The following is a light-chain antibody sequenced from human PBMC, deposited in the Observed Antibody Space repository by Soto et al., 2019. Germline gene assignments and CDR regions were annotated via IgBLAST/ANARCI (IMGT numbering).Light chain of an antibody. J-gene: IGLJ2*01. Sequence: QSALTQPASVSGSPGQSITISCTGTSSDVGGYNYVSWYQQHPGKAPKLMIYDVSNRPSGVSNRFSVSKSGNTASLTISGIQAEDEADYYCSSYTSSSTRVFGGETKLTVL. CDR2: DVS. CDR1: SSDVGGYNY. CDR3: SSYTSSSTRV. V-gene: IGLV2-14*01.